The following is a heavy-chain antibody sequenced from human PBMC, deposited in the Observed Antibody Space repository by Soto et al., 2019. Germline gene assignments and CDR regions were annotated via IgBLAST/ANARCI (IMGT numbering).Heavy chain of an antibody. V-gene: IGHV3-30*18. Sequence: QVQLVESGGGVVQPGRSLRLSCAASGFTFSSYGMHWVRQAPGKGLEWVAVISDDGSNKFYADSLKGRFTISRDNSKNTLYLQMNSLRAEDTAVYYCAKEIKGGGKAVGGFDPWGQGTLVTVSS. J-gene: IGHJ5*02. CDR2: ISDDGSNK. CDR3: AKEIKGGGKAVGGFDP. D-gene: IGHD6-19*01. CDR1: GFTFSSYG.